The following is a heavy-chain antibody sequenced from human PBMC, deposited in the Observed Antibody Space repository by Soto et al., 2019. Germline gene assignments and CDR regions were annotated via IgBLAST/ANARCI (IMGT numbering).Heavy chain of an antibody. Sequence: QVQLVESGGGVVRPGRSLRLSCVASGFTFRDYGMHWVRQAPGKGLEWLAGISHHGLKEHYADSVKGRFTISRDNSKKTVYLQLNSLRGDDTAVYYCAKDWVGGSNKYYFEYWGQGTLVTVSS. CDR3: AKDWVGGSNKYYFEY. CDR1: GFTFRDYG. D-gene: IGHD1-26*01. CDR2: ISHHGLKE. V-gene: IGHV3-30*18. J-gene: IGHJ4*02.